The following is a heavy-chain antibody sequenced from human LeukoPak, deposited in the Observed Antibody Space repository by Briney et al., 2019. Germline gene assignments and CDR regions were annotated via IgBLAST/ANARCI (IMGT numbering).Heavy chain of an antibody. J-gene: IGHJ4*02. V-gene: IGHV3-23*01. CDR1: GFTFSSYA. CDR2: ISGSGGST. D-gene: IGHD3-10*01. Sequence: GASLRLSGAASGFTFSSYAMSWVRQAPGKGLEWVSAISGSGGSTYYADSVKGRFTISRDNPKNTLYLQMNSLRAEDTAVYYCAKGLSGDSGYDYWGQGTLVTVSS. CDR3: AKGLSGDSGYDY.